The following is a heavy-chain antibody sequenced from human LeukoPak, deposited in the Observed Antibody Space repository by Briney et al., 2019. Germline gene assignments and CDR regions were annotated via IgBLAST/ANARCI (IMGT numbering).Heavy chain of an antibody. Sequence: GGSLRLSCVASGFIFGNYAMSWVRQAPGKGLEWVSAVTGNGGSTYYADSVMGRFTISRDNSKNTLFLQMNSLRAEDSAVYYCAKAVGPSGYYPASWGQGTLVTVSS. CDR3: AKAVGPSGYYPAS. V-gene: IGHV3-23*01. D-gene: IGHD3-22*01. CDR1: GFIFGNYA. J-gene: IGHJ5*02. CDR2: VTGNGGST.